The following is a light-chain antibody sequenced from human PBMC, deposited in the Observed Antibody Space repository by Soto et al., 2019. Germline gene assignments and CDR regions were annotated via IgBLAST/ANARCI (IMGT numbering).Light chain of an antibody. J-gene: IGKJ1*01. CDR2: DAS. V-gene: IGKV3-20*01. CDR1: QSVSSNH. Sequence: VLTQSPGTLSLSPDERATLSCTASQSVSSNHLAWYQQKLAQAPTLLLDDASSRATGIQDRFSGSGSVKGFTHTISRLEPEDVAVYYCKQYYDWLTTFGQGTTVDTK. CDR3: KQYYDWLTT.